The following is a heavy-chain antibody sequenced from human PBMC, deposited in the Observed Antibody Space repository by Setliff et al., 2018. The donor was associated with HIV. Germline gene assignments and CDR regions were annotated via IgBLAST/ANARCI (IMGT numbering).Heavy chain of an antibody. Sequence: KVSCKASGYTFTGYYVHWMRQAPGQGLEWVGWINPDSGGTNYAQKFQGRVTMARVTSLSTAYMELSRLRSDDTAVYYCARRVAAAGRGYFDLWGQGTLVTVSS. CDR1: GYTFTGYY. V-gene: IGHV1-2*02. CDR2: INPDSGGT. CDR3: ARRVAAAGRGYFDL. J-gene: IGHJ4*02. D-gene: IGHD6-13*01.